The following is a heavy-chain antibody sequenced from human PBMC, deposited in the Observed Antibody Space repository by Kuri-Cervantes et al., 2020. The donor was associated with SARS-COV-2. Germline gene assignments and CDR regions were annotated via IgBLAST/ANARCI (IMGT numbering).Heavy chain of an antibody. Sequence: XSGFTFSSYAMSWVRQAPGKGLEWVSAIGPAGDTYYPGSVKGRFTISRDNSKNTLYLQMNSLRAEDTAVYYCAKDLLASYGNFDYWGQGTLVTVSS. CDR2: IGPAGDT. V-gene: IGHV3-23*01. CDR3: AKDLLASYGNFDY. CDR1: GFTFSSYA. D-gene: IGHD5-18*01. J-gene: IGHJ4*02.